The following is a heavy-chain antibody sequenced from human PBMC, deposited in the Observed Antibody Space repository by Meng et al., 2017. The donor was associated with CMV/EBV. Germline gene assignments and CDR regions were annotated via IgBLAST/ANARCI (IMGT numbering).Heavy chain of an antibody. D-gene: IGHD4-17*01. CDR3: ARVHFGDYGMDY. V-gene: IGHV3-66*02. Sequence: GESLKISCAASGFTVSSNYMSWVRQAPGKGLEWVSVTYSGGSTYYADSVKGRFTISRDNSKNTLYLQMNSLRAEDTAVYYCARVHFGDYGMDYWGQGTLVTVSS. CDR2: TYSGGST. CDR1: GFTVSSNY. J-gene: IGHJ4*02.